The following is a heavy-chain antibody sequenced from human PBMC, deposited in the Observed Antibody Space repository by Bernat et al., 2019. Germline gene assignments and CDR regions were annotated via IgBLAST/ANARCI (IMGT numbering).Heavy chain of an antibody. J-gene: IGHJ4*02. V-gene: IGHV1-46*03. CDR2: INPSGGSS. CDR1: GYTFTSYY. Sequence: QVQLVQSGAEVKKPGASVKVSCKASGYTFTSYYMHWVRQAPGQGLEWMGIINPSGGSSSYAQKFQGRVTMTMDTSTSTVYMELSSLRSEDTAVYYCARDGMATMYYFDYWGQGTLVTVSS. CDR3: ARDGMATMYYFDY. D-gene: IGHD5-24*01.